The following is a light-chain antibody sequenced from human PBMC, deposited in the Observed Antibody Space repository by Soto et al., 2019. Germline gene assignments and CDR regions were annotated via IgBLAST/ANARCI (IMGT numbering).Light chain of an antibody. J-gene: IGKJ2*01. CDR2: DAL. CDR1: QSISSR. Sequence: DIQITQSPSNLSASVGDRVTITCRASQSISSRLAWYQKKPGKAPKLLIYDALNLESGVPSRFSGSGSGTEVTLSIGSLQPDDFETDYCQQYDTYFRYTFGQGTKLESK. CDR3: QQYDTYFRYT. V-gene: IGKV1-5*01.